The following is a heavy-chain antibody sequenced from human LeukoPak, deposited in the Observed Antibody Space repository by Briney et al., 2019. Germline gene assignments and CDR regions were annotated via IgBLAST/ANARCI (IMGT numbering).Heavy chain of an antibody. J-gene: IGHJ6*02. CDR2: ISYDGEVK. V-gene: IGHV3-30*03. Sequence: PGGSLRLSCAASGFSFSSYGMQWVRQAPGKGPEWVGVISYDGEVKYYGDSVKGRFTISRDNSKNTLYLQMNSLRAEDTAVYYCARDSPQPELYYYYGMDVWGQGTTVTVSS. CDR3: ARDSPQPELYYYYGMDV. D-gene: IGHD1-14*01. CDR1: GFSFSSYG.